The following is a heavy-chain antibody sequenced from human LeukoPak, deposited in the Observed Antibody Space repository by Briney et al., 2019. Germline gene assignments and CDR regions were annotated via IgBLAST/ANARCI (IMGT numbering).Heavy chain of an antibody. J-gene: IGHJ6*02. CDR1: GGSFSGYY. CDR2: INHSGST. CDR3: ARGRVVVIGYYYGMDV. D-gene: IGHD3-22*01. Sequence: SETLSLTCAVYGGSFSGYYWSWIRQPPGKGLEWIGEINHSGSTNYNPSLKSRVTTSVDTSKNQFSLKLSSVTAADTAVYYCARGRVVVIGYYYGMDVWGQGTTVTVSS. V-gene: IGHV4-34*01.